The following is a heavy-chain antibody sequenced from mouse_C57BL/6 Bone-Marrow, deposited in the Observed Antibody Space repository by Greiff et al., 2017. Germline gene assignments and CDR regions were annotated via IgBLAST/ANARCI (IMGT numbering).Heavy chain of an antibody. V-gene: IGHV6-3*01. CDR1: GFTFSNYW. J-gene: IGHJ2*01. CDR2: IRLKSDNYAT. CDR3: TLSYGNYVY. D-gene: IGHD2-10*02. Sequence: EVKVEESGGGLVQPGGSMKLSCVASGFTFSNYWMNWVRQSPEKGLEWVAQIRLKSDNYATHYAESVKGRFTISRDDSKSSVYLQMNNLRAEDTGIYYCTLSYGNYVYWGQGTTLTVSS.